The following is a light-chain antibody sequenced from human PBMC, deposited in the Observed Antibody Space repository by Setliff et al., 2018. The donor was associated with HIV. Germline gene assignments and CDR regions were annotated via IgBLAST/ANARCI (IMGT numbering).Light chain of an antibody. V-gene: IGLV1-44*01. CDR3: ASWDVGLNAFYV. CDR2: NND. Sequence: SALTQPASVSGTPGHRVIISCSGSHSNIGSNTVNWFQQFPGTAPKLLIYNNDQRPSGVPDRFSGSKSGTSASLAISGLQSEDEAEYYCASWDVGLNAFYVFGTGTKVTVL. J-gene: IGLJ1*01. CDR1: HSNIGSNT.